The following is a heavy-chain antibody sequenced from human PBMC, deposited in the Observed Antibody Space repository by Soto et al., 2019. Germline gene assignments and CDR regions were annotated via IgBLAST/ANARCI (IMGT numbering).Heavy chain of an antibody. CDR3: ASPYSANPYCFDY. D-gene: IGHD1-26*01. J-gene: IGHJ4*02. CDR2: ISYTGTT. Sequence: SETLSLTCTGSGVSITTTRRYWGWIRQSPGKGLEWIASISYTGTTYYNPSLKSRVTISADTSKNQISLKLSSVTATDTAIYYCASPYSANPYCFDYWGQGTLVTVS. CDR1: GVSITTTRRY. V-gene: IGHV4-39*01.